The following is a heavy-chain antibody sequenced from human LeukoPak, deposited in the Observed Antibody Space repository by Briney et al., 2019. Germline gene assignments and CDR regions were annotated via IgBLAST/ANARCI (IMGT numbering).Heavy chain of an antibody. CDR3: AKDGRELQWGLYYFDY. V-gene: IGHV3-20*04. CDR2: INWNGGST. D-gene: IGHD2-2*01. Sequence: PGGSLRLSCAASGFTFDDYGMSWVRQAPGKGLEWVSGINWNGGSTGYADSVKGRFTISRDNSKNTLYLQMNSLRVEDTAVYYCAKDGRELQWGLYYFDYWGQGTLVTVSS. CDR1: GFTFDDYG. J-gene: IGHJ4*02.